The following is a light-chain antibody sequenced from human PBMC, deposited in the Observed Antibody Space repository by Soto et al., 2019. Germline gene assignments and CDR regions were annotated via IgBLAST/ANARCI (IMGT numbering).Light chain of an antibody. CDR1: QRISSY. CDR3: QQSYTTHT. V-gene: IGKV1-39*01. J-gene: IGKJ4*01. Sequence: DIQMTQSPSSLSASVGDRVTITCRASQRISSYLNWYQQKPGKAPKLLIYAASSLQSGVPSRFSGSGSGADFTLTISSLQPEDSATYYCQQSYTTHTFGGGTKVEIK. CDR2: AAS.